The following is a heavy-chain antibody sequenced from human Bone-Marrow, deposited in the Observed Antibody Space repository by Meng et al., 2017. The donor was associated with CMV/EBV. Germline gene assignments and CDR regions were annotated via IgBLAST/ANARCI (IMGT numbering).Heavy chain of an antibody. Sequence: GGSLRLSCVVSGLSFSNYGMSWVRQAPGKGLEWVSVISTSGGSAYYADSVKGRFTVSRDNSKNTLYLQMESLRVDDTAVYYCASDYWGQGTPVTVSS. CDR1: GLSFSNYG. CDR2: ISTSGGSA. CDR3: ASDY. V-gene: IGHV3-23*01. J-gene: IGHJ4*02.